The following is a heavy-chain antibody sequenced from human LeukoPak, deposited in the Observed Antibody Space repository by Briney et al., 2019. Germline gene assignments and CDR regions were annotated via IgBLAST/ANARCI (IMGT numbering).Heavy chain of an antibody. V-gene: IGHV1-69*04. CDR3: ARGTTVTLPDAEYFQH. CDR1: GGTFSSYA. D-gene: IGHD4-17*01. Sequence: EASVKVSCKASGGTFSSYAISWVRQAPGQGLEWMGRIIPILGIANYAQKFQGRVTITADKSTSTAHMELSSLRSEDTAVYYCARGTTVTLPDAEYFQHWGQGTLVTVSS. J-gene: IGHJ1*01. CDR2: IIPILGIA.